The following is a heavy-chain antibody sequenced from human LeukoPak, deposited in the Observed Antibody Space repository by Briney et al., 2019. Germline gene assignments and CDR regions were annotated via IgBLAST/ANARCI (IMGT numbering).Heavy chain of an antibody. J-gene: IGHJ5*02. CDR2: ISRTGSTI. Sequence: GGSLRLSCTASGFTFSDYEANWVRQAPGKGLECVSYISRTGSTIYYADSVKGRFAVSRDNAKRSLYLQMSSLRVEDTAVYYCAGLTYDKRFDPWGQGTLVTVSS. V-gene: IGHV3-48*03. CDR3: AGLTYDKRFDP. CDR1: GFTFSDYE. D-gene: IGHD3-9*01.